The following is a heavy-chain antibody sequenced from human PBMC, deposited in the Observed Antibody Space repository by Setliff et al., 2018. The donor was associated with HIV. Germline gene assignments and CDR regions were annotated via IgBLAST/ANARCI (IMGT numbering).Heavy chain of an antibody. Sequence: ASVKVSCKASGYTFTSYGISWVRQVPGQGLEWMGWISAYNGNTNYAQKLQGRVTMTTDTSTSTAYMELRSLRSDDTAVYYCARDPPLAAAGGPDAFDIWGQGTMVTVSS. CDR1: GYTFTSYG. CDR3: ARDPPLAAAGGPDAFDI. D-gene: IGHD6-13*01. CDR2: ISAYNGNT. J-gene: IGHJ3*02. V-gene: IGHV1-18*01.